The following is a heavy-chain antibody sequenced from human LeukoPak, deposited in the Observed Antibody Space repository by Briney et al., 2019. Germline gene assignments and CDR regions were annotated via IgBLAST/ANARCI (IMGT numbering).Heavy chain of an antibody. CDR2: IFYSGTT. CDR3: ARHRPTSRYFDLSFEY. CDR1: GDSSAITSYD. Sequence: SQTLSLTCTVSGDSSAITSYDGGWVRQPLGKGLEWVRSIFYSGTTFSNPSLTGRVTISVDRSNNQISLNLTSVTAADTAVYYCARHRPTSRYFDLSFEYWSQGNLVTVSS. V-gene: IGHV4-39*01. J-gene: IGHJ4*02. D-gene: IGHD3-9*01.